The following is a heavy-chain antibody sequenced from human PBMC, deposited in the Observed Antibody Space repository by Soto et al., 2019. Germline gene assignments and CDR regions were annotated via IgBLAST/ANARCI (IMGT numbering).Heavy chain of an antibody. D-gene: IGHD3-22*01. CDR1: GGTFSSYA. CDR3: ARDDYYDSSGYRRRYYYGMDV. V-gene: IGHV1-2*04. J-gene: IGHJ6*02. CDR2: INPNSGGT. Sequence: ASVKVSSKASGGTFSSYAISWVRQAPGQGLEWMGWINPNSGGTNYAQKFQGWVTMTRDTSISTAYMELSRLRSDDTAVYYCARDDYYDSSGYRRRYYYGMDVWGQGTTVTVSS.